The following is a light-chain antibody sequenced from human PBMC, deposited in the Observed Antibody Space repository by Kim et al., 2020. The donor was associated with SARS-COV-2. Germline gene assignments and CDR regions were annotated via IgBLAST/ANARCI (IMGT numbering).Light chain of an antibody. J-gene: IGKJ1*01. CDR3: QQTYSASRT. Sequence: DIQMTQSPSSLSASVGDRVTITCRASQDISRYLNWYQQKPGKAPKLLIYTASSLQSGVPSRFTGSGSETDFTLTISSLQHEDFATYYCQQTYSASRTFGQGTKVDIK. CDR2: TAS. V-gene: IGKV1-39*01. CDR1: QDISRY.